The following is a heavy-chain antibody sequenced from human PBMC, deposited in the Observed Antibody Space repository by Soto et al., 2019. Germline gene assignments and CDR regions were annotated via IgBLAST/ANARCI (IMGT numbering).Heavy chain of an antibody. CDR3: ARYRYYDGVGYHYESAY. J-gene: IGHJ4*02. CDR1: GGDFINYG. Sequence: QVQLVQSGAEVKKPGSSVKVSCKASGGDFINYGISWVRQAPGQGLEWMGGIIPIFRSANYAQTFQGRVNIDADESTTAAYMELTTLTSEDTAVYYCARYRYYDGVGYHYESAYWGQGTRVTVSS. CDR2: IIPIFRSA. D-gene: IGHD3-22*01. V-gene: IGHV1-69*01.